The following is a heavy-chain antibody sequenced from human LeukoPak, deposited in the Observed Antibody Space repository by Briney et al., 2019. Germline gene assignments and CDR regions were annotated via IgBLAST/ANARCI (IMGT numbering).Heavy chain of an antibody. Sequence: GSLRLSCAVSGFTFNNHWMHWVRQAPGKGLVWVSRIKTDGSVTNYADSVEGRFTISRDNAKNTLYLQMNSLRVEDTAVYYCARGISMDVWGQGTTVTVSS. CDR3: ARGISMDV. V-gene: IGHV3-74*01. CDR2: IKTDGSVT. CDR1: GFTFNNHW. J-gene: IGHJ6*02.